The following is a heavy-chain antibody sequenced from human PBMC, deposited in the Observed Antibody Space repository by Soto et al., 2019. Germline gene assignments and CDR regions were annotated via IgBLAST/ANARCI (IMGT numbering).Heavy chain of an antibody. D-gene: IGHD1-26*01. J-gene: IGHJ3*02. V-gene: IGHV4-39*01. Sequence: PSETLSLTCTVSGGSISSSTFYWGWVRQPPGKGLESLGSIYYSGSTYYSPSLKSRVTISVDTSKNQFSLKLSSVTAADTAVYYCARHVSTTHIVGASGAFDIWGQGTMVTVSS. CDR3: ARHVSTTHIVGASGAFDI. CDR2: IYYSGST. CDR1: GGSISSSTFY.